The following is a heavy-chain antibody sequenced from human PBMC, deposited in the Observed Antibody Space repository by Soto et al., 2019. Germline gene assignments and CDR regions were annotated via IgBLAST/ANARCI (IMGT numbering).Heavy chain of an antibody. Sequence: GASVEVSCKASCYTFTRYGISWGRQAPGQRIEWMGWIRAYNGNTNYAQKLQGRVTMTTDTSTSTAYMELRSLRSDDTAVYYCASSPPLAYCGGDCYSEYWGQGTLVTVSS. CDR3: ASSPPLAYCGGDCYSEY. CDR2: IRAYNGNT. CDR1: CYTFTRYG. D-gene: IGHD2-21*02. J-gene: IGHJ1*01. V-gene: IGHV1-18*01.